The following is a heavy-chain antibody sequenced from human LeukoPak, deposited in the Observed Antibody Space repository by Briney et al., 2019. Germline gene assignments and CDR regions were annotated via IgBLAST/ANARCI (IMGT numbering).Heavy chain of an antibody. J-gene: IGHJ4*02. D-gene: IGHD2-2*01. V-gene: IGHV4-34*01. Sequence: SETLSLTCAVYGGSFSGYYWSWIRQPPGKGLEWIGEINHSGSTNYNPSLKSRVTISVDTSKNQFSLKLSSVTAADTGVYYCARRYCSSTSCYYDYWGQGTLVTVSS. CDR1: GGSFSGYY. CDR3: ARRYCSSTSCYYDY. CDR2: INHSGST.